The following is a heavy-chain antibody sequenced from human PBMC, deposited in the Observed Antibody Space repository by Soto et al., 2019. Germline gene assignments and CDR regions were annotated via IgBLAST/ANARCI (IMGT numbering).Heavy chain of an antibody. J-gene: IGHJ6*02. CDR1: GFTCSSYA. CDR3: ARDHVGV. CDR2: ISYDGSNK. V-gene: IGHV3-30-3*01. Sequence: QVQLVESGGGVVQPGRSLRLSCAASGFTCSSYAMHWVRQAPGKGLEWVAVISYDGSNKYYADSVKGRFTISRDNSKNTLYLQMNSLRAEDTAVYYCARDHVGVWGQGTTVTVSS.